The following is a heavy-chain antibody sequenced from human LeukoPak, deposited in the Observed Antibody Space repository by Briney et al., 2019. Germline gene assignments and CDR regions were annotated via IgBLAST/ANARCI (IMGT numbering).Heavy chain of an antibody. CDR1: GLTFSAYS. V-gene: IGHV3-48*01. CDR3: TKDTLSTGRPNWFDS. D-gene: IGHD2-8*02. CDR2: ISSGSSTI. Sequence: PGGSLRLSCAASGLTFSAYSLNWVRQAPGKGLESIAYISSGSSTILYADSVKGRFIISRDDAQNALHLQVNSLTGEDTGRYYCTKDTLSTGRPNWFDSWGQGTLVIVSS. J-gene: IGHJ5*01.